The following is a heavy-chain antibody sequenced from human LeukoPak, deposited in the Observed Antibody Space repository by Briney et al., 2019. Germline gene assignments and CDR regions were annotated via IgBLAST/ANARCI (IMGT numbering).Heavy chain of an antibody. D-gene: IGHD6-19*01. Sequence: SETLSLTCTVSGGSISSYYWSWIRQPPGKGLEWIGYIYYSGSTNYNPSLKSRVTISVDTSKNQFSLKLSSVTAADTAVYYCARDPIPIYSSARGGIWYFDLWGRGTLVTVSS. CDR3: ARDPIPIYSSARGGIWYFDL. CDR2: IYYSGST. CDR1: GGSISSYY. V-gene: IGHV4-59*01. J-gene: IGHJ2*01.